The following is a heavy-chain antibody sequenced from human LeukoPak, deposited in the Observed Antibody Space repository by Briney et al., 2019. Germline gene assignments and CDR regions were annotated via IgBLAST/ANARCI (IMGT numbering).Heavy chain of an antibody. CDR3: ARDLSPVVRASPMGY. CDR2: IIPIFGTA. J-gene: IGHJ4*02. Sequence: SVKDSCKASGGTFSSYAISWVRQAPGQGLEWMGGIIPIFGTANYAQKFQGRVTITADESTSTAYMELSSLRAEDTAVYYCARDLSPVVRASPMGYWGQGTLVTVSS. CDR1: GGTFSSYA. D-gene: IGHD3-10*01. V-gene: IGHV1-69*13.